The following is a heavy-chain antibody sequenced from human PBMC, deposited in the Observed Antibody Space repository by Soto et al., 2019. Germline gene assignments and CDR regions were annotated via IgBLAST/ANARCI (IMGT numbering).Heavy chain of an antibody. D-gene: IGHD6-13*01. CDR3: VPPDYRSSWFHFGS. CDR2: IHTGDGTT. Sequence: PGGSLRLSCTGSGFDFGDHYMSWIRQAPGNGLEWVSSIHTGDGTTYYTDSVKGRLTICRDNAKKPVYLQMSSQRDEYTALYYCVPPDYRSSWFHFGSWGRGTLVTVSS. J-gene: IGHJ4*02. CDR1: GFDFGDHY. V-gene: IGHV3-11*01.